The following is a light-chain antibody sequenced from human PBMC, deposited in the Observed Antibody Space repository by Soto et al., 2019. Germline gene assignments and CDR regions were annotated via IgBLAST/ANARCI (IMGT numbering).Light chain of an antibody. V-gene: IGKV3-20*01. CDR1: QSVSSSY. Sequence: EIVLTQSPGTLSLSPGERATLSCRASQSVSSSYLALYQQKPGQAPRLLIYGASSRATGIPDRFSGSGSGTDFTLTISRLEPEDFAVYYCQQYGSSPTTFGPGTKVDIK. J-gene: IGKJ3*01. CDR3: QQYGSSPTT. CDR2: GAS.